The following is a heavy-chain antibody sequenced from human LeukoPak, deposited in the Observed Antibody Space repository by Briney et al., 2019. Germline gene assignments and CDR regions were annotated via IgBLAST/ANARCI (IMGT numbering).Heavy chain of an antibody. D-gene: IGHD3-9*01. CDR3: ARGRYSAGDNWFDP. CDR1: GGSITSSH. J-gene: IGHJ5*02. CDR2: IHYTGST. V-gene: IGHV4-59*01. Sequence: AETLSLTCTVSGGSITSSHWSWIRQSPGKGLEWIGYIHYTGSTNYNPSLKSRVTMLIDTSKNQFSLKLSSVTAADTAVYYCARGRYSAGDNWFDPWGQGTLVTVSS.